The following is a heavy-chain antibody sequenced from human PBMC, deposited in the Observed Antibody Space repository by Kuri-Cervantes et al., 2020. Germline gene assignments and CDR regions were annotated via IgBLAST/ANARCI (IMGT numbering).Heavy chain of an antibody. Sequence: SVKVSCKASGGTFSSYAISWVRQAPGQGLEWMGGIIPIFGTANYAQKFQGRVTITADKSTSTAYMELSSLRSEDTAVYYCACAGGGPRLNAFDIWGQGTMVTDSS. D-gene: IGHD3-16*01. CDR2: IIPIFGTA. J-gene: IGHJ3*02. V-gene: IGHV1-69*06. CDR3: ACAGGGPRLNAFDI. CDR1: GGTFSSYA.